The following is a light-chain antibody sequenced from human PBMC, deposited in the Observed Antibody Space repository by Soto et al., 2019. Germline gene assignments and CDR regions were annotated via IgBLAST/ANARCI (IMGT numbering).Light chain of an antibody. CDR1: QGISSY. CDR3: QQLNTYPIT. J-gene: IGKJ5*01. CDR2: AAS. Sequence: QLTQSPSSLSGSVGDRVAITCRASQGISSYLAWYQKKPGKAPNLLIYAASTLQSGVPSRFSGSGSGTDFTLTISSLQPEDFATYYCQQLNTYPITFGQGTRLEIK. V-gene: IGKV1-9*01.